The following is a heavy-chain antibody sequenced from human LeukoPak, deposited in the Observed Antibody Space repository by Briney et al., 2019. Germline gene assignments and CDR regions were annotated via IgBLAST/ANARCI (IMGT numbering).Heavy chain of an antibody. CDR1: GGSISSSSYS. Sequence: SETLSLTCTVSGGSISSSSYSWSWIRQPPGKGLEWIGEINHSGSTNYNPSLKSRVTISVDTSKNQFSLKLSSVTAADTAVYYCARGLGSSSPYNWFDPWGQGTLVTVSS. D-gene: IGHD6-6*01. CDR2: INHSGST. V-gene: IGHV4-39*07. CDR3: ARGLGSSSPYNWFDP. J-gene: IGHJ5*02.